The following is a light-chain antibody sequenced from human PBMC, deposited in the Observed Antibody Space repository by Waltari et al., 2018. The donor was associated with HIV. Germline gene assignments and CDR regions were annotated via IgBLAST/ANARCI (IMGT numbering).Light chain of an antibody. Sequence: QSALTQPASVSGSPGQSISISCTRTNNDVGSFTYVYWYQQNPGKTPKLIIYDVNNRRSWGSDRFSGSMSGNTASLTISGLQIEDEADYYCSSYTGHIALFGGGTKLTVL. V-gene: IGLV2-14*03. CDR2: DVN. CDR3: SSYTGHIAL. J-gene: IGLJ2*01. CDR1: NNDVGSFTY.